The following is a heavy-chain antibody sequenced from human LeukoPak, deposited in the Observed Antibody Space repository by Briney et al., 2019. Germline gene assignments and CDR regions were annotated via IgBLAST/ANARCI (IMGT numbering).Heavy chain of an antibody. Sequence: GASVKVSCKASGYTFTSYGISWVRQAPGQGLEWMGWISAYNGNTNYAQKLQGRVTMTTDTSTSTAYMELRSLRSDDTAVYYCARDKTLYYYGSGSYHSWFDPWGQGTLVTVSS. V-gene: IGHV1-18*01. CDR1: GYTFTSYG. CDR2: ISAYNGNT. CDR3: ARDKTLYYYGSGSYHSWFDP. D-gene: IGHD3-10*01. J-gene: IGHJ5*02.